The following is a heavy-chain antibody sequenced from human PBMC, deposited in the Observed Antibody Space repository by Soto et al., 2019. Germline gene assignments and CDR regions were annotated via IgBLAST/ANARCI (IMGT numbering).Heavy chain of an antibody. J-gene: IGHJ6*02. D-gene: IGHD2-2*01. CDR1: GFTFSSYG. Sequence: PGGSLRLSCAASGFTFSSYGMHWVRQAPGKGLEWVAVISYDGSNKYYADSVKGRFTISRDNSKNTLYLQMNSLRAEDTAVYYCAKDMCVPAAMRDYYGLDVWGQGTTVTVSS. V-gene: IGHV3-30*18. CDR3: AKDMCVPAAMRDYYGLDV. CDR2: ISYDGSNK.